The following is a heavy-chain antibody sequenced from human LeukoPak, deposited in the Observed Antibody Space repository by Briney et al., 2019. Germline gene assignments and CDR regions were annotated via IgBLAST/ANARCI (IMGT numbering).Heavy chain of an antibody. V-gene: IGHV3-30*18. Sequence: PGGSLRLPCAASGFTFSSYGMHWVRQAPGKGLEWVAVISYDGSNKYYADSVKGRITISRDNSKNTLYLQMNSLRAEDTAVYYCAKAGLTGTTLDYWGQGTLVTVSS. J-gene: IGHJ4*02. CDR1: GFTFSSYG. D-gene: IGHD1-7*01. CDR3: AKAGLTGTTLDY. CDR2: ISYDGSNK.